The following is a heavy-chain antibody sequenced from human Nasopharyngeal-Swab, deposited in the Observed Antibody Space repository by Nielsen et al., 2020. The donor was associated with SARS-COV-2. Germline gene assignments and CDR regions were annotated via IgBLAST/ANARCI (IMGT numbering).Heavy chain of an antibody. Sequence: GESLKISCAASGIVFSWSAIHWVRPASGRGLEWVGRIGDKAHNYATTYAASVKGRFTISRYDSKNTAFLQMDSLNTEDTALYYCTTDYYFDYWGQGTLVTVSS. V-gene: IGHV3-73*01. CDR3: TTDYYFDY. CDR2: IGDKAHNYAT. J-gene: IGHJ4*02. CDR1: GIVFSWSA. D-gene: IGHD4/OR15-4a*01.